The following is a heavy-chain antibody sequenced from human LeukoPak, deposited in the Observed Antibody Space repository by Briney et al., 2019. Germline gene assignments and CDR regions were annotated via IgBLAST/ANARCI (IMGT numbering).Heavy chain of an antibody. D-gene: IGHD5-24*01. CDR3: VRGIEDDYNSGGFDY. Sequence: GGSLRLSCAASGFTFDDYAMHWVRQAPGKGLEWVSGISWNSGSKGYADSVKGRFTISRDNAKNSLYLQMNSLRAEDTALYYCVRGIEDDYNSGGFDYWGQGTLVAVSS. J-gene: IGHJ4*02. V-gene: IGHV3-9*01. CDR2: ISWNSGSK. CDR1: GFTFDDYA.